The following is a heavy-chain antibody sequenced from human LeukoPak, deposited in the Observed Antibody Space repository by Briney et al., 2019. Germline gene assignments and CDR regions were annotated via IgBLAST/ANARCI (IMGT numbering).Heavy chain of an antibody. V-gene: IGHV4-38-2*01. J-gene: IGHJ3*01. CDR3: ARFDHVWETHGMDAFDL. D-gene: IGHD3-16*01. Sequence: SETLSLTCRVSGYSISSGYSWGWIRQAPGQGLEWIGNMSHNEKSYNNPSLKSRVTISADTSKNQFSLKVTSVIATDTAVYYCARFDHVWETHGMDAFDLWGQGTMVTVSS. CDR1: GYSISSGYS. CDR2: MSHNEKS.